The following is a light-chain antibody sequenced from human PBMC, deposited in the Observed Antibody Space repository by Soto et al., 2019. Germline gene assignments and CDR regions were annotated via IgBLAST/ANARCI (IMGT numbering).Light chain of an antibody. CDR2: GAS. CDR3: QRYDSLRT. Sequence: PGERATLSCRASQTVSSDFLAWYQQKPGQAPRLLIYGASNRATGIPDRFSGSGSGTDFTLTITRLEPEDFAMYYCQRYDSLRTFGQGTKVDIK. J-gene: IGKJ1*01. CDR1: QTVSSDF. V-gene: IGKV3-20*01.